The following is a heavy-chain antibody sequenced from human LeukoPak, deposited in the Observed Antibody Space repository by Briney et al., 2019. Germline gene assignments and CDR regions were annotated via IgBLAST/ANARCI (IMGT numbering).Heavy chain of an antibody. CDR3: ARGNYGDYPLDY. V-gene: IGHV3-66*01. Sequence: TGGSLRLSCAASGFTVSSTYMSWIRRAPGKGLEWVSVIYTGGTTQYADSVKGRFTISRDNSKNTLYLQMDSLRAEDTAVCYCARGNYGDYPLDYWGQGTLVTVSS. CDR1: GFTVSSTY. D-gene: IGHD4-17*01. CDR2: IYTGGTT. J-gene: IGHJ4*02.